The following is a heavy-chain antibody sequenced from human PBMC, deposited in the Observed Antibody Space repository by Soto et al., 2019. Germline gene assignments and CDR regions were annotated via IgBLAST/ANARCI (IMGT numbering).Heavy chain of an antibody. CDR2: ISFDGSEK. CDR1: GFTFSNYG. CDR3: AKDRRYYDSSGFYFYFDS. V-gene: IGHV3-30*18. Sequence: PGGSLRLSCAASGFTFSNYGMHWVRQAPGKGLEWVAVISFDGSEKYYADPVEGRFTISRDNSKKTLDLQMHSLRAEDTAVYYCAKDRRYYDSSGFYFYFDSWGQGTLVTVSS. J-gene: IGHJ4*02. D-gene: IGHD3-22*01.